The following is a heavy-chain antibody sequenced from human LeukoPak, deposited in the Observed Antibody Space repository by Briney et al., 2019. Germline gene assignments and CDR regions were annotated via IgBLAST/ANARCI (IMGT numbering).Heavy chain of an antibody. CDR1: DASLSGHY. Sequence: PSETLSLTCSVSDASLSGHYLTWIRQPPGKGLEWIGYISYIGSTNYNPSLKSRVTISVDTSKNQFSLKLSSVTAADTAVYYCARDKISINAFDMWGQGTMVTVSS. CDR3: ARDKISINAFDM. J-gene: IGHJ3*02. D-gene: IGHD1-14*01. V-gene: IGHV4-59*11. CDR2: ISYIGST.